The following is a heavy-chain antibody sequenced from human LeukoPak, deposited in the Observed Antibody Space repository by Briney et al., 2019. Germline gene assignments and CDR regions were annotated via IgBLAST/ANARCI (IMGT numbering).Heavy chain of an antibody. CDR1: GFNFVKYW. J-gene: IGHJ5*02. V-gene: IGHV3-7*01. CDR2: IKDDGSQK. Sequence: GGSLRLSCAPSGFNFVKYWMTWVRQVPGKGLEWVANIKDDGSQKYYVDSVEGRFTISRDNGRKSLYLQMNSLRGEDTAIYYCARDTSRGFDPWGQGTLVTVSS. D-gene: IGHD2-2*01. CDR3: ARDTSRGFDP.